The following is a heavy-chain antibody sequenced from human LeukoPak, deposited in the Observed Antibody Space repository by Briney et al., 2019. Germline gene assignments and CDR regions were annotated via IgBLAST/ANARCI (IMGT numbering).Heavy chain of an antibody. V-gene: IGHV3-23*01. Sequence: GGSLRLSCAASGFTFSSYTFSTYAMSWVRQAPRKGLEWVSAVSGSGVSTYYADSVKGRFTISRDNSKNTLYLQMNCLRAEDTAVYYCAKGVEDSGIYYYYYMDVWGKGTTVTVSS. CDR1: GFTFSSYTFSTYA. J-gene: IGHJ6*03. CDR3: AKGVEDSGIYYYYYMDV. D-gene: IGHD2-15*01. CDR2: VSGSGVST.